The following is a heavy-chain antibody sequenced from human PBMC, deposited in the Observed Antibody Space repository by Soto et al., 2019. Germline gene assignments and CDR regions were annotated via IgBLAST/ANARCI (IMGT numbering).Heavy chain of an antibody. CDR3: ARGDGTYSRSWYVPFDY. J-gene: IGHJ4*02. CDR1: GFTFSSYG. V-gene: IGHV3-33*01. D-gene: IGHD6-13*01. Sequence: QVQLVESGGGVVQPGRSLRLSCAASGFTFSSYGMHWVRQAPGKGLEWVAVIWYDGSNKYYEDSVKGRFTISRDNSKNTLYLQMNSLRAEDTALYYCARGDGTYSRSWYVPFDYWGQGTLVTVSS. CDR2: IWYDGSNK.